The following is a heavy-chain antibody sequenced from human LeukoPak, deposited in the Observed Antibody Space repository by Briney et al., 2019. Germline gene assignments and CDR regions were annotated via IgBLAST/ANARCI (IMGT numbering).Heavy chain of an antibody. D-gene: IGHD3-22*01. CDR3: ARDLVGGWDDSSGYYYGYFDY. CDR1: TFTLSTYG. CDR2: IGGSSGST. J-gene: IGHJ4*02. Sequence: GGSLRLSCAASTFTLSTYGMSWVSHAPGKGLEWVSAIGGSSGSTHYADSVKGRFTISRDNSKNTLYLQMNSMRAEDTAVYYCARDLVGGWDDSSGYYYGYFDYWGQGTLVTVSS. V-gene: IGHV3-23*01.